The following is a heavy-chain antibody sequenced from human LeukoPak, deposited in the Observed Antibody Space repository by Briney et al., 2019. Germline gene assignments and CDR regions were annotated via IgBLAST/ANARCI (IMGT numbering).Heavy chain of an antibody. D-gene: IGHD2-21*01. J-gene: IGHJ6*03. CDR3: ARSAGGVPYCGGDCYSPPSYYYYMDV. CDR2: IYHSGST. V-gene: IGHV4-38-2*01. CDR1: GYSISSGYY. Sequence: SETLSLTCAVSGYSISSGYYWGWIRQPPGQGLEWIGSIYHSGSTYYNPSLKSRVTISVDTSKNQFSLKLSSVTAADTAVYYCARSAGGVPYCGGDCYSPPSYYYYMDVWGKGTSVTVSS.